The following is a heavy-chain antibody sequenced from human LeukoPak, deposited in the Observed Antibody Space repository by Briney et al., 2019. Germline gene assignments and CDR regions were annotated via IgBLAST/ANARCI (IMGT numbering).Heavy chain of an antibody. D-gene: IGHD2-8*01. Sequence: ASVKVSCKASGYTFTSYYMHWVRQAPGQGLEWRGIINPSGGSTSYAQKFQGRVTMTTDTSTSTAYMELRSLRSDDTAVYYCAGTDCTNGVCYTSWFDPWGQGTLVTVSS. J-gene: IGHJ5*02. CDR1: GYTFTSYY. CDR3: AGTDCTNGVCYTSWFDP. V-gene: IGHV1-46*01. CDR2: INPSGGST.